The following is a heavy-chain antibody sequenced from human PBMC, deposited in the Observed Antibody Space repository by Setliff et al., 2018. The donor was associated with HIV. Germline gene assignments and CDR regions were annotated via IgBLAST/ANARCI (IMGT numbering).Heavy chain of an antibody. CDR2: IYPGDSNI. CDR1: GFTFTTYW. CDR3: ARGGYCSSANCPPNY. J-gene: IGHJ4*02. Sequence: PGESLKISCRGSGFTFTTYWIGWARQMPGKGLEWMGIIYPGDSNIQYSPSFQGQVTISADKSISTAYLQWSSLKASDTAMYYCARGGYCSSANCPPNYWGQGTPVTVSS. V-gene: IGHV5-51*01. D-gene: IGHD2-2*01.